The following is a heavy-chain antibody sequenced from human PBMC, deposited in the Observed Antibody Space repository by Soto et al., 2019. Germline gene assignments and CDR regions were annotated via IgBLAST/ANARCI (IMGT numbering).Heavy chain of an antibody. CDR2: ISSSSSYI. CDR3: ARGGPVWSGYPDLDDAFDI. V-gene: IGHV3-21*01. J-gene: IGHJ3*02. CDR1: GVSFTSHS. D-gene: IGHD3-3*01. Sequence: GGSRTLSCAAAGVSFTSHSMNCVRQAPGKGLEWVSSISSSSSYIYYADSVKGRFTISRDNAKNSLYLQMNSLRAEDTAVYYCARGGPVWSGYPDLDDAFDIWGQGTMVTVSS.